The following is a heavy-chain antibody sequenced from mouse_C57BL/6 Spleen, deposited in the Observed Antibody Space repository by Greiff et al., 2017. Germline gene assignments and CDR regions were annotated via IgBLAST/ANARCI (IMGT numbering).Heavy chain of an antibody. CDR1: GYTFTSYW. D-gene: IGHD2-2*01. CDR3: ARGGYERDYYAMDY. J-gene: IGHJ4*01. CDR2: IDPSDSYT. V-gene: IGHV1-50*01. Sequence: QVQLQQPGAELVKPGASVKLSCKASGYTFTSYWMQWVKQRPGQGLEWIGEIDPSDSYTNYNQKFKGKATLTVDTSSSTAYMQRSSLTSEDSAVYYCARGGYERDYYAMDYWGQGTSVTVSS.